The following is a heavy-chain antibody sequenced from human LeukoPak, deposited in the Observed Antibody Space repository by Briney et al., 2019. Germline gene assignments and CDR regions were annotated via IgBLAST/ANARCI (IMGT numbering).Heavy chain of an antibody. V-gene: IGHV1-69*04. J-gene: IGHJ3*02. CDR2: IIPILGIA. D-gene: IGHD2-2*01. CDR1: GGTFSSYT. CDR3: ATDIVVVPAAPAI. Sequence: ASVKVSCKASGGTFSSYTISWVRQAPGQGLEWMGRIIPILGIANYAQKFQGRVTITADKSTSTAYMELSSLRSEDTAVYYCATDIVVVPAAPAIWGQGTMVTVSS.